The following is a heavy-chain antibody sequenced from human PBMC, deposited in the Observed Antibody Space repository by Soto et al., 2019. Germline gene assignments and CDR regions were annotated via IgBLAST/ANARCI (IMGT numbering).Heavy chain of an antibody. CDR1: GFTFSNYG. CDR2: IWYDGSNK. D-gene: IGHD2-21*01. J-gene: IGHJ4*02. V-gene: IGHV3-33*01. CDR3: ARDIRSAYFDY. Sequence: QVQLVESGGGVVQPGRSLRLSCAASGFTFSNYGMHWVRQAPGKGLEWVAVIWYDGSNKYYVDSVKGRFTISRDNSENTLYLQMNSLRAEDTAVYYCARDIRSAYFDYWGQGTLVTVSS.